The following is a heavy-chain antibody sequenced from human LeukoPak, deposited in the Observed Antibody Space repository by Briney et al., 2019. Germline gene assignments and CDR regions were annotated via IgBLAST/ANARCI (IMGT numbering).Heavy chain of an antibody. V-gene: IGHV3-7*03. D-gene: IGHD2-2*01. CDR3: AKDLRNIVVVPAHSGDY. J-gene: IGHJ4*02. Sequence: GGSLRLSCAASGFTFSSYWMSWVRQAPGTGLEWVANIKQDGSEKYYVDSVKGRFTISRDNSKNTLYLQMNSLRAEDTAVYYCAKDLRNIVVVPAHSGDYWGQGTLVTVSS. CDR1: GFTFSSYW. CDR2: IKQDGSEK.